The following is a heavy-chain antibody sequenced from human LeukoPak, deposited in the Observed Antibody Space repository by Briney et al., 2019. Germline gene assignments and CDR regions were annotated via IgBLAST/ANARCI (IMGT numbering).Heavy chain of an antibody. CDR1: GFSFRDYP. V-gene: IGHV3-7*01. CDR3: ARDQRNGYNYGAFDI. Sequence: GGSLRLSCEAAGFSFRDYPMSWVRQAPGKGLEWVANIKQDGSEKYYVDSVKGRFTISRDNAKNSLYLQMNSLRAEDTAVYYCARDQRNGYNYGAFDIWGQGTMVTVSS. D-gene: IGHD5-24*01. CDR2: IKQDGSEK. J-gene: IGHJ3*02.